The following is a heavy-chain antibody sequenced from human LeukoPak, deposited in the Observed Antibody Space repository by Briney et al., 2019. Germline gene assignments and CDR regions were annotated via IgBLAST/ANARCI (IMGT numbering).Heavy chain of an antibody. CDR3: AKEGDYYGSGSYRDGFDI. J-gene: IGHJ3*02. Sequence: GSLRLSCAASGFTFSTHGMHWVRQAPGKGLEWVAFIRYDGINKYYADSVKGRFTISRDSFKNTLYLQMNSLRPEDTAVYYCAKEGDYYGSGSYRDGFDIWGQGTRATVSS. D-gene: IGHD3-10*01. V-gene: IGHV3-30*02. CDR2: IRYDGINK. CDR1: GFTFSTHG.